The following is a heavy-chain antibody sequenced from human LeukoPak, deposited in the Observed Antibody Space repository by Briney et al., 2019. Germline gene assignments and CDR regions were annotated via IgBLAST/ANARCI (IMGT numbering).Heavy chain of an antibody. Sequence: PGGSLRLSCAASGFTFSSYSMNWVRQAPGKGLEWVANIKQDGSEKYYVDSVKGRFTISRDNAKNSLYLQMNSLRAEDTAVYYCAREGAVYYYYMDVWGKGTTVTISS. CDR1: GFTFSSYS. CDR3: AREGAVYYYYMDV. CDR2: IKQDGSEK. J-gene: IGHJ6*03. V-gene: IGHV3-7*01.